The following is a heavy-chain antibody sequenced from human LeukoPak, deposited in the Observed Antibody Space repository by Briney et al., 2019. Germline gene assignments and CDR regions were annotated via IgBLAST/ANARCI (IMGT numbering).Heavy chain of an antibody. V-gene: IGHV3-23*01. D-gene: IGHD2-2*01. J-gene: IGHJ4*02. CDR3: ARRYCTSTSCSYFDY. CDR1: GFTFSSYG. Sequence: QPGGSLRLSCAASGFTFSSYGMSWVRQAPGKGLEWVSTISSSGGSTYYADSVKGRFTISRDNSKNTLYLQMNSLRAEDTAVYYCARRYCTSTSCSYFDYWGQGTLVTVSS. CDR2: ISSSGGST.